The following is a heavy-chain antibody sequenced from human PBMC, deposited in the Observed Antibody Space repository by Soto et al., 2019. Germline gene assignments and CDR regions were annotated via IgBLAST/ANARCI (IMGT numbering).Heavy chain of an antibody. CDR1: GFSFSNYA. Sequence: GGSLRLSCAASGFSFSNYAMSWVRQAPGTGLEWGSAIDSGGGSTYYAASVKGRFSISRDNSMNTLYLQMNSLRAEDTAIYYCTKEHSNYPDNWFDPWGQGTLVTVSS. CDR2: IDSGGGST. V-gene: IGHV3-23*01. D-gene: IGHD4-4*01. CDR3: TKEHSNYPDNWFDP. J-gene: IGHJ5*02.